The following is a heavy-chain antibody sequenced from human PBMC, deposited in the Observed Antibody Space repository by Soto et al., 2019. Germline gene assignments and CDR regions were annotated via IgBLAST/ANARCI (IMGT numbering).Heavy chain of an antibody. J-gene: IGHJ6*02. Sequence: GGSLRLSCAASGFTFDDYAMHWVRQAPGKGLEWVSGISWNSGSIGYADSVKGRFTISRDNAKNSLYLQMNSLRAEDTALYYCAKDIFGSSWTGYYYYGMDVWGQGTTVTVSS. CDR2: ISWNSGSI. D-gene: IGHD6-13*01. CDR1: GFTFDDYA. V-gene: IGHV3-9*01. CDR3: AKDIFGSSWTGYYYYGMDV.